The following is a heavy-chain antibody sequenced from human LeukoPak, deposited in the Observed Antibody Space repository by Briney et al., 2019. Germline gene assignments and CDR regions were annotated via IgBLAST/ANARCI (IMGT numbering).Heavy chain of an antibody. CDR2: TYYRSKWYN. Sequence: SQTLSLTCAISGDSISSNSAAWDWIRQPPSRGLEWLGRTYYRSKWYNGYAVSVKSRITINPDTSKNQFSLQLNSVTPEDAAMYYCARSFNGFIDSWGQGTLVTVSS. CDR1: GDSISSNSAA. D-gene: IGHD2-8*01. J-gene: IGHJ4*02. CDR3: ARSFNGFIDS. V-gene: IGHV6-1*01.